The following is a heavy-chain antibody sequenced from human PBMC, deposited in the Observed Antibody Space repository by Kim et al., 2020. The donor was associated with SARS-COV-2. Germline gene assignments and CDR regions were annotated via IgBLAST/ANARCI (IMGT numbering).Heavy chain of an antibody. V-gene: IGHV4-39*01. CDR3: ARHPGYSSGWYVAFYYYYRGV. J-gene: IGHJ6*03. Sequence: SETLSLTCTVSGGSLSSSSYYWGWIRQPPGKGLEWIGTAYYIGNTYYNPSLKSRVTISVDTSKNQFSLKLGSVTAADTAVYYCARHPGYSSGWYVAFYYYYRGVWGKGTTVTVSS. D-gene: IGHD6-19*01. CDR2: AYYIGNT. CDR1: GGSLSSSSYY.